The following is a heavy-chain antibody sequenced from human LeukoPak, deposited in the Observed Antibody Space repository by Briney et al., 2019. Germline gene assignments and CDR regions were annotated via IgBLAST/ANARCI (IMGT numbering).Heavy chain of an antibody. Sequence: ASVKVSCKASGYTFTSYYMHWVRQAPGQGLEWMGIINPSGGSTSYAQKFQGRVTITADESTRTAYMELSSLRSEDTAVYYCAGDHCSSTSCSYGMDVWGQGTTVTVSS. J-gene: IGHJ6*02. V-gene: IGHV1-46*01. CDR3: AGDHCSSTSCSYGMDV. CDR1: GYTFTSYY. CDR2: INPSGGST. D-gene: IGHD2-2*01.